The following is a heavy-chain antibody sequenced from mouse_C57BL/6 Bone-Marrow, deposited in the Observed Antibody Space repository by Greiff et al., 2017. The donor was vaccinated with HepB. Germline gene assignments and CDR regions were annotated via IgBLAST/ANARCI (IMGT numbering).Heavy chain of an antibody. V-gene: IGHV6-3*01. CDR3: TGYSNYDDFDY. D-gene: IGHD2-5*01. CDR2: IRLKSDNYAT. Sequence: EVQVVESGGGLVQPGGSMKLSCVASGFTFSNYWMNWVRQSPEKGLEWVAQIRLKSDNYATHYAESVKGRFTISRDDSKSSVYLQMNNLRAEDTGIYYCTGYSNYDDFDYWGQGTTLTVSS. CDR1: GFTFSNYW. J-gene: IGHJ2*01.